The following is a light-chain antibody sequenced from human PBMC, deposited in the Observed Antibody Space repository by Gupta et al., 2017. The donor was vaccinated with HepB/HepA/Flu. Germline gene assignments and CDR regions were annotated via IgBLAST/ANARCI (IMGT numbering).Light chain of an antibody. J-gene: IGKJ3*01. CDR1: QSIRSY. CDR2: EAS. V-gene: IGKV3-11*01. Sequence: EIVWTHSPATLSLSPGERATLPCRASQSIRSYLAWYQQKPGQAPRLLIYEASNRATGIPARFSGSGSGTDFTLTISSLEPEDVAVYYCQHRSNWLFTFGPGTKVDIK. CDR3: QHRSNWLFT.